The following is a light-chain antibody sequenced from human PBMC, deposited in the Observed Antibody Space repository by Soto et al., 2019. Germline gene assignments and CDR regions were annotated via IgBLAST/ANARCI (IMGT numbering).Light chain of an antibody. V-gene: IGLV2-14*01. CDR3: SSYTTSSTRV. CDR2: EVS. Sequence: QSALTQPASVSGSPGQSITISCTGASSDVGNCNCVSWYQQHPGKAPKLMIYEVSNRPSGVSDRFSGSKAGNTASLTISGLQAEDEADYYCSSYTTSSTRVFGSGTKVTVL. CDR1: SSDVGNCNC. J-gene: IGLJ1*01.